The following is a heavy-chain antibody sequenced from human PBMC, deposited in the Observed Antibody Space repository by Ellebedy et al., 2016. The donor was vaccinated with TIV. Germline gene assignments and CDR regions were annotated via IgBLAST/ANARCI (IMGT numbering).Heavy chain of an antibody. CDR3: VRDDRLYWYFDL. Sequence: MPGGSLRLSCTVSGDPVSDYYWSWIRQPAGKKLQWIGRIYSRESPNYNPSLRSRVTMSVDTSKNQVSLRMPSVTAADTAVYYCVRDDRLYWYFDLWGRGTQVTVSS. CDR1: GDPVSDYY. J-gene: IGHJ2*01. CDR2: IYSRESP. V-gene: IGHV4-4*07.